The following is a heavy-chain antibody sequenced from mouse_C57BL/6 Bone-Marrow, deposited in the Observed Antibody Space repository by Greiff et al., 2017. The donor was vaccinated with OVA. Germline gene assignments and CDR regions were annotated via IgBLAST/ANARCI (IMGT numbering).Heavy chain of an antibody. CDR3: LHYYGSSYVWFAY. J-gene: IGHJ3*01. Sequence: QVHVKQSGAELARPGASVKLSCKASGYTFTSYGIRWVKQRTGQGLEWIGEIYPRSGNTYYNEKFKGKATLTADKSSSTAYMELRSLTSEDSAVYFCLHYYGSSYVWFAYWGQGTLVTVSA. CDR2: IYPRSGNT. D-gene: IGHD1-1*01. CDR1: GYTFTSYG. V-gene: IGHV1-81*01.